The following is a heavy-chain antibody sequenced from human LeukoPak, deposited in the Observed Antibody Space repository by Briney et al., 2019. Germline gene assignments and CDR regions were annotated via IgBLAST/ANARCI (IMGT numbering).Heavy chain of an antibody. CDR3: ARDLGSGRGDWFDP. CDR2: INPNSGGT. CDR1: GYTFSGYY. J-gene: IGHJ5*02. D-gene: IGHD3-10*01. V-gene: IGHV1-2*06. Sequence: GASVKVSCKASGYTFSGYYMHWVRQAPGQGLEWMGRINPNSGGTNYAQKFQGRVTMTRDTSISTAYMELSRLRSDDTAVYYCARDLGSGRGDWFDPWGQGTLVTVSS.